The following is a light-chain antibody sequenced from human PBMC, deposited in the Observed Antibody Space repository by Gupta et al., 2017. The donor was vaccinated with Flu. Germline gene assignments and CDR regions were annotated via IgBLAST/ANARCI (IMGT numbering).Light chain of an antibody. CDR3: QQYDSSQT. V-gene: IGKV3-20*01. J-gene: IGKJ1*01. Sequence: EIVLTQSPGTLSLSLGDRATLSCRASQSVRSNYLAWYQQKPGQAPRLLISGTSNRATDIPDRFSGSGSGTDFTLTISRLEPEDFAVYYCQQYDSSQTFGQGTKVEIK. CDR1: QSVRSNY. CDR2: GTS.